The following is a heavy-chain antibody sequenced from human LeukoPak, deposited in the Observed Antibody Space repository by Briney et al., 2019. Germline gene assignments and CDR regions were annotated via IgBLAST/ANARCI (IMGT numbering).Heavy chain of an antibody. J-gene: IGHJ4*02. V-gene: IGHV3-21*01. Sequence: GGSLRLSCAASGFTFSSYSMNWVRQAPGEGLEWVSSISSSSSYIYYADSVKGRFTISRDNAKNSLYLQMNSLRAEDTAVYYCARGLAMLYNYWGQGTLVTVSS. CDR1: GFTFSSYS. D-gene: IGHD2-8*01. CDR2: ISSSSSYI. CDR3: ARGLAMLYNY.